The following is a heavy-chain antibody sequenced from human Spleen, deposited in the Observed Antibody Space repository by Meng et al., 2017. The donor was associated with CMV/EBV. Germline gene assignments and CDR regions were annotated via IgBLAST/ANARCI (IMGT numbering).Heavy chain of an antibody. CDR2: IKQDGGEK. V-gene: IGHV3-7*01. J-gene: IGHJ6*02. Sequence: GESLKIFCAASGFTVSSSWLSWVRQAPGRGLEWVANIKQDGGEKYYVDSVKGRFTISRDNAKNSLYLQMNSLRAEDTAVYYCARNWNDDYYGMDVWGQGATVTVSS. D-gene: IGHD1-1*01. CDR3: ARNWNDDYYGMDV. CDR1: GFTVSSSW.